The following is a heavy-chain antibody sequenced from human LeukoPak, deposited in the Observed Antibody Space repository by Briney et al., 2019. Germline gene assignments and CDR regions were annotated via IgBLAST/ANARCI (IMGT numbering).Heavy chain of an antibody. CDR1: GYTFTSYD. CDR3: ARDRSSGWHDY. J-gene: IGHJ4*02. D-gene: IGHD6-19*01. CDR2: MNPNSGNT. V-gene: IGHV1-8*02. Sequence: ASVEVSCKASGYTFTSYDINWVRQATGQGLEWMGWMNPNSGNTGYAQKFQGRVTMTRDTSISTAYMELSRLRSDDTAVYYCARDRSSGWHDYWGQGTLVTVSS.